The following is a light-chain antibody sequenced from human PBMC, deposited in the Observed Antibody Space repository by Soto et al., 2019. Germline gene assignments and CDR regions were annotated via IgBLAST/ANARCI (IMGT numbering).Light chain of an antibody. CDR1: QSVDTTF. Sequence: EIVLTQSPGSLSLSPGQRATLSCRASQSVDTTFFAWYQKKPGQAPRLLIYGASKRATGIPDRFSGSGSRIDFTLIISRLEPEDFAVYYCQQYMSSVTFGQGTKVEIK. CDR3: QQYMSSVT. CDR2: GAS. V-gene: IGKV3-20*01. J-gene: IGKJ1*01.